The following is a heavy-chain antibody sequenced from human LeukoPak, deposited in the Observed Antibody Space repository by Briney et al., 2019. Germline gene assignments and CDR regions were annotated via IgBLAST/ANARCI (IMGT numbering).Heavy chain of an antibody. CDR3: ARDPGESAFDI. V-gene: IGHV3-21*01. CDR2: ISQSGSFI. J-gene: IGHJ3*02. CDR1: GFTFNSYS. D-gene: IGHD3-16*01. Sequence: PGGSLRLSCAASGFTFNSYSMNWVRQAPGKGLEWVSSISQSGSFIYYADSVRGRFTISRDNAEKSLYLQMNSLRAEDTAVYYCARDPGESAFDIWGQGTMVTVSS.